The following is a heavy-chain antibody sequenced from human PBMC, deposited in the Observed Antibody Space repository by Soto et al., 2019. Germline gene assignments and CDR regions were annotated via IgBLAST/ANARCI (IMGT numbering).Heavy chain of an antibody. CDR2: ISGSGGLT. CDR1: GFTFSSYA. Sequence: EVQLLESGGGLVQPGGSLRLSCAASGFTFSSYAMSWVRQAPGKGLEWVSGISGSGGLTYYADSLTGRFTISRDNSKNTLCLLMTSLGAADTAVYYCAKERGGGSWYAVDYWGQGTLVTVSS. J-gene: IGHJ4*02. V-gene: IGHV3-23*01. D-gene: IGHD6-13*01. CDR3: AKERGGGSWYAVDY.